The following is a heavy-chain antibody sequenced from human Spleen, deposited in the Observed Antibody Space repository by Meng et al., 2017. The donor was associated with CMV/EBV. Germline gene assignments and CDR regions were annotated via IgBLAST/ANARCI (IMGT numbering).Heavy chain of an antibody. CDR2: IIPIFGTA. CDR3: ARVGPSLQYFDY. Sequence: SCKASGGAFSSYAVSWVRQAPGQGLEWMGGIIPIFGTANCARKFQGRVTITTDESTSTAYMELSSLRSEDTAVYYCARVGPSLQYFDYWGQGTLVTVSS. V-gene: IGHV1-69*05. J-gene: IGHJ4*02. CDR1: GGAFSSYA. D-gene: IGHD3-16*01.